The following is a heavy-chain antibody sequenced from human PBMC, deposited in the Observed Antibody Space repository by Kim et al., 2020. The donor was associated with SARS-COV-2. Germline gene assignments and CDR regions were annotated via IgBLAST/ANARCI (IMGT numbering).Heavy chain of an antibody. J-gene: IGHJ5*02. Sequence: SETLSLTCTVSGDSISSSSNSWGWIRQPPGKGLEWIGTIYYSGTTSYYPSLKSRVTISVDTSKNQFSLKLSSVTAADTAVYYCARTLMSSSLRCWIDPWG. CDR3: ARTLMSSSLRCWIDP. CDR1: GDSISSSSNS. D-gene: IGHD6-6*01. V-gene: IGHV4-39*01. CDR2: IYYSGTT.